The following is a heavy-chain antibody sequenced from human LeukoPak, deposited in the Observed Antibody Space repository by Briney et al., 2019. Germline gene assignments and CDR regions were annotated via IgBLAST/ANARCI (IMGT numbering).Heavy chain of an antibody. J-gene: IGHJ4*02. CDR1: GGSISSSSYY. CDR2: IYYSGST. D-gene: IGHD5-24*01. CDR3: ARADGYNYFVSPAFDY. Sequence: SETLSLTCTVSGGSISSSSYYWGWIRQPPGKGLEWIGSIYYSGSTYYNPSLKSRVTISVDTSKNQFSLKLSSVTAADTAVYYCARADGYNYFVSPAFDYWGQGTLVTVSS. V-gene: IGHV4-39*07.